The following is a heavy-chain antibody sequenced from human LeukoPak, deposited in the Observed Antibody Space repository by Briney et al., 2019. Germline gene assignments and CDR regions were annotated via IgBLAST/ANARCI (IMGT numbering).Heavy chain of an antibody. V-gene: IGHV4-61*02. CDR1: GGSISSGSYY. D-gene: IGHD2-2*02. J-gene: IGHJ4*02. CDR3: ARAEWRYCSSTSCYIFDY. CDR2: IYTSGST. Sequence: SQTLSLTCTVSGGSISSGSYYWGWIRQPAGKGLEWIGRIYTSGSTNYNPSLKSRVTISVDTSKNQYPLKLSSVTAADTAVYYCARAEWRYCSSTSCYIFDYWGQGTLVIVSS.